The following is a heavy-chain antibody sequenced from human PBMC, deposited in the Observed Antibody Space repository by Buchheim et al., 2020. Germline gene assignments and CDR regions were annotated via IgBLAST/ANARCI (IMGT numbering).Heavy chain of an antibody. D-gene: IGHD3-3*01. Sequence: QVQLVQSGAEVKKPGASVKVSCKASGYTFTSYYIHWVRQAPGQGLEWMGIINPSGGSTSYAQKFQGRVIMTRDTSTSTDYMDLSSLRSEDTVVYYCVRGGMTIFGGGMDVWGQGTT. J-gene: IGHJ6*02. CDR1: GYTFTSYY. V-gene: IGHV1-46*01. CDR3: VRGGMTIFGGGMDV. CDR2: INPSGGST.